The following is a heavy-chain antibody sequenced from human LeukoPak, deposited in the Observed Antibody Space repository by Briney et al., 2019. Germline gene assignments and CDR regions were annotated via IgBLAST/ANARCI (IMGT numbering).Heavy chain of an antibody. CDR2: IYTGGST. J-gene: IGHJ6*03. Sequence: SETLSLTCTVSGGFISSYYWSWIRQPPGKGLEWIGYIYTGGSTNYNPSLKRRVTISVDTSKNQFSRKLSSVTAADTAMYYCARVHSNYYYMDVWGKGTTVTVSS. D-gene: IGHD4-11*01. CDR3: ARVHSNYYYMDV. V-gene: IGHV4-4*09. CDR1: GGFISSYY.